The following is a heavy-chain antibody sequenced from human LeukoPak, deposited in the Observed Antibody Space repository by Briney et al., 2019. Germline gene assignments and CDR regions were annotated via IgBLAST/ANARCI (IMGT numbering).Heavy chain of an antibody. Sequence: SETLSLTCTVSGGSVSSYYWSWIRQPPGKGLEWIGSIYSSGSTNYNPSLRSRVTISLATSKNQFFLKLSSVTAADTAVYYCARVGDGAFDIWGQGTMVTVFS. D-gene: IGHD3-16*01. J-gene: IGHJ3*02. CDR2: IYSSGST. CDR3: ARVGDGAFDI. CDR1: GGSVSSYY. V-gene: IGHV4-59*02.